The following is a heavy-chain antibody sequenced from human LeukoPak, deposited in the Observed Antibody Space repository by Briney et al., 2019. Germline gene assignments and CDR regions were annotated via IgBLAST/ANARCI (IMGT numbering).Heavy chain of an antibody. Sequence: GASVKVSCKASGYTFTSYYMHWVRQAPGQGLEWMGRINPSGGSTSYAQKFQGGVTMTRDMSTSTGYMELSSLRSEDTAVYYCARLDHSSSSGDWFDPWGQGTLVTVSS. D-gene: IGHD6-13*01. CDR2: INPSGGST. CDR3: ARLDHSSSSGDWFDP. V-gene: IGHV1-46*01. J-gene: IGHJ5*02. CDR1: GYTFTSYY.